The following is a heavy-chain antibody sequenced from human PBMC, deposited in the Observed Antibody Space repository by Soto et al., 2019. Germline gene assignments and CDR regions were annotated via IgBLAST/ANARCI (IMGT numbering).Heavy chain of an antibody. Sequence: GEALKISCKCSGYSFTSYWISWVRQMPGTGLEWMGRIDPSDSYTNYSPSFQGHVTISADKSISTAYLQWSSLKDSDTAMYYCARQEQLVVDYYYYGMDVWGQGTTVTVSS. CDR3: ARQEQLVVDYYYYGMDV. CDR2: IDPSDSYT. D-gene: IGHD6-6*01. CDR1: GYSFTSYW. V-gene: IGHV5-10-1*01. J-gene: IGHJ6*02.